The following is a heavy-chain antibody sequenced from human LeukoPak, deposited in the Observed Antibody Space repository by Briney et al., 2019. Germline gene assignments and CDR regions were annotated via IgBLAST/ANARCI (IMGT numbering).Heavy chain of an antibody. J-gene: IGHJ5*02. CDR2: ISYDGSNK. CDR1: GFTFSSYG. Sequence: GRSLRLSCAASGFTFSSYGMHWVRQAPGKGLEWVAVISYDGSNKYYADSVKGRFTISRDNSKNTLYLQMNSLRAKDTAVYYCATGDYFSNGDIVVVPAAFDPWGQGTLVTVSS. CDR3: ATGDYFSNGDIVVVPAAFDP. D-gene: IGHD2-2*01. V-gene: IGHV3-30*03.